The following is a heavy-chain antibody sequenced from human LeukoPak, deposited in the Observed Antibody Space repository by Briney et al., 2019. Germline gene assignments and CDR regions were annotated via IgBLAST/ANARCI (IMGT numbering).Heavy chain of an antibody. D-gene: IGHD3-22*01. V-gene: IGHV1-24*01. CDR2: FDPEDGET. Sequence: ASVKVSCKVSGYTLTELSMHWVRQAPGKGLEWMGGFDPEDGETIYAQKFQGRVTMTEDTSTDTAYMELSSLTSEDTAVYYCTTWTRPGGYFRCWYFDLWGRGTLVTVSS. CDR1: GYTLTELS. J-gene: IGHJ2*01. CDR3: TTWTRPGGYFRCWYFDL.